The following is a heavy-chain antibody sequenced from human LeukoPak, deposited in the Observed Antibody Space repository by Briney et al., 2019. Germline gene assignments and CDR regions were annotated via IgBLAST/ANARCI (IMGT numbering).Heavy chain of an antibody. CDR2: IYYSGST. D-gene: IGHD6-13*01. V-gene: IGHV4-61*08. CDR1: GGSISSGGYY. J-gene: IGHJ5*02. CDR3: ARGSSSWYVPYDPFDP. Sequence: SQTLSLTCTVSGGSISSGGYYWSWIRQPPGKGLEWIGYIYYSGSTNYNPSLKSRVTISVDTSKNQFSLKLSSVTAADTAVYYCARGSSSWYVPYDPFDPWGQGTLVTVSS.